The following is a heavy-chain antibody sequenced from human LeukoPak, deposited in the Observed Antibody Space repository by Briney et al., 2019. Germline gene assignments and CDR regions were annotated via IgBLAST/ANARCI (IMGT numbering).Heavy chain of an antibody. Sequence: PSQTLSLTCTVSGGSISSGGYYWSWIRQPPGKGLEWIGYIYYSGSTNYNPSLKSRVTISVDTSKNQFSLKLSSVTAADTAVYYCARGNYLAGSSWQNWFDPWGQGTLVTVSS. D-gene: IGHD6-13*01. J-gene: IGHJ5*02. CDR2: IYYSGST. CDR3: ARGNYLAGSSWQNWFDP. CDR1: GGSISSGGYY. V-gene: IGHV4-61*08.